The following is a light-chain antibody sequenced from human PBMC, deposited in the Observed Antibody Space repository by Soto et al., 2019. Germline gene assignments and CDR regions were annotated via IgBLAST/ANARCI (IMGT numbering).Light chain of an antibody. CDR1: SSDVGGYNY. J-gene: IGLJ1*01. V-gene: IGLV2-8*01. CDR3: SSYGGYNNVV. CDR2: EVN. Sequence: QSVLTQLPSASGSPGQSVTISCTGTSSDVGGYNYVSWFQQHPGKAPKLIIHEVNQRPSGVPDRFSGSKSGNTASLTVYGLQAEDEGNYYCSSYGGYNNVVFGTGTKVTVL.